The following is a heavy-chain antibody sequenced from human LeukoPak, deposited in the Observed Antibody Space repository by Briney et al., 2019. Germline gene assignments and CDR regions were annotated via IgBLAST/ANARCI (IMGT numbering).Heavy chain of an antibody. V-gene: IGHV3-23*01. Sequence: GGSLRLSCAASGFTFSSYGMSWVRQAPGKGLEWVSAVTSGRSTYYADSVKGRFTISRDNSKNTLYLQMNSLRAEDTAVYYCARDDYGETFDYWGQGTLVTVSS. CDR2: VTSGRST. CDR1: GFTFSSYG. CDR3: ARDDYGETFDY. D-gene: IGHD4-17*01. J-gene: IGHJ4*02.